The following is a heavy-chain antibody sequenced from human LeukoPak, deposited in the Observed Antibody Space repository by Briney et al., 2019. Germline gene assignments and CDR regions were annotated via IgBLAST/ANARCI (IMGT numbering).Heavy chain of an antibody. Sequence: ASEKVSCKASGYTFTSYAMNWVRQAPGQGLEWMGWINTNTGNPTYAQGFTGRFVFSLDTSVSTAYLQISSLKAEDTAVYYCAREGDPGSTGPRYGDPLIDYWGQGTLVTVSS. D-gene: IGHD4-17*01. CDR1: GYTFTSYA. J-gene: IGHJ4*02. CDR3: AREGDPGSTGPRYGDPLIDY. V-gene: IGHV7-4-1*02. CDR2: INTNTGNP.